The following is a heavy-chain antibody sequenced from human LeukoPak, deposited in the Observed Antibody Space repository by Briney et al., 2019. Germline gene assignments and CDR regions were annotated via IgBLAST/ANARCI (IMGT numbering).Heavy chain of an antibody. V-gene: IGHV3-30*02. D-gene: IGHD2-2*01. J-gene: IGHJ4*02. CDR2: IRYDGSNK. Sequence: PGGSLRLSCAASGFTFSSYGMHWVRQAPSKGLEWVAFIRYDGSNKYYADSVKGRFTISRDNSKNTLYLQMNSLRAEDTAVYYCAKDYCSSTSCYLGYFDYWGQGTLVTVSS. CDR1: GFTFSSYG. CDR3: AKDYCSSTSCYLGYFDY.